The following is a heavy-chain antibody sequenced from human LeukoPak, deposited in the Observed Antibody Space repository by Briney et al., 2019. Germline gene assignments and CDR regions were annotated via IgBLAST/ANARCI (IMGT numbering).Heavy chain of an antibody. CDR3: ARAPRGRDGYNPYYFDY. V-gene: IGHV3-53*01. Sequence: GGSLRLSCTASGFTVSSNCMSWVRQAPGKGLEWASLIYSVGDTYYADSVKGRFTISRDNSKNTLYLQMNSLRAEDTAVYYCARAPRGRDGYNPYYFDYWGQGTLVTFSS. D-gene: IGHD5-24*01. J-gene: IGHJ4*02. CDR1: GFTVSSNC. CDR2: IYSVGDT.